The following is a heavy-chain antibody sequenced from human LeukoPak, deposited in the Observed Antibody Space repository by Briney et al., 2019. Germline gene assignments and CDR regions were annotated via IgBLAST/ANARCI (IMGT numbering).Heavy chain of an antibody. CDR2: MNPNSGNT. Sequence: ASVTVYCKASGYTFTSYDINWVRQSTGQGLEWMGWMNPNSGNTGYAQKFQGRVTMTRNTSISTAYMELSSLRSEDTAVYYCARGADGIMDVWGQGTTVTVSS. J-gene: IGHJ6*02. CDR1: GYTFTSYD. CDR3: ARGADGIMDV. D-gene: IGHD6-13*01. V-gene: IGHV1-8*01.